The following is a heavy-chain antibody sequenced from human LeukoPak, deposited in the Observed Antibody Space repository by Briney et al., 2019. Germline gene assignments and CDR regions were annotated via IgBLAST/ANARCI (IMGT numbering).Heavy chain of an antibody. D-gene: IGHD3-9*01. CDR2: IYYSGST. Sequence: SETLSLTCTVSGGSISSYYWSWIRQPPGKGLEWIGYIYYSGSTNYNPSLKSRVTISVDTSKNQFSLKLSSVTAADTAVYYCARLYGRYFDWLRYEYYFDYWGQGTLVTVSS. V-gene: IGHV4-59*08. CDR1: GGSISSYY. J-gene: IGHJ4*02. CDR3: ARLYGRYFDWLRYEYYFDY.